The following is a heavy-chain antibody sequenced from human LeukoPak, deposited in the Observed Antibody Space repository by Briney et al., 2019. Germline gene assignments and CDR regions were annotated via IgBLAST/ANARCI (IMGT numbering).Heavy chain of an antibody. D-gene: IGHD3-10*01. CDR3: ARDRRGRSSYFDY. CDR2: ISGRGNNT. V-gene: IGHV3-23*01. CDR1: GFTLSTYA. J-gene: IGHJ4*02. Sequence: GGSLRLSCVASGFTLSTYAMTWVRQAPGKGLEWVSLISGRGNNTYYADYVRGRFTISRDNSKNTLYLQMNALRPEDTAVYYCARDRRGRSSYFDYWGQGTLVTVSS.